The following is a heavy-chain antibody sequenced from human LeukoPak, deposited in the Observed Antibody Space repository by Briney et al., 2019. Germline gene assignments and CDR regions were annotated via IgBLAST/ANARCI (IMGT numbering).Heavy chain of an antibody. CDR3: ARQVATKGEWAFDI. D-gene: IGHD5-12*01. CDR1: SYSIPVGYY. CDR2: INLSGHT. Sequence: SETLSLTRSVSSYSIPVGYYWGWIRQSPGKGLDWIGSINLSGHTYYNPSLKSRVTISVDTSKNQFSLKLSSVTASDTAMYYCARQVATKGEWAFDIWGQGTMVTASS. J-gene: IGHJ3*02. V-gene: IGHV4-38-2*01.